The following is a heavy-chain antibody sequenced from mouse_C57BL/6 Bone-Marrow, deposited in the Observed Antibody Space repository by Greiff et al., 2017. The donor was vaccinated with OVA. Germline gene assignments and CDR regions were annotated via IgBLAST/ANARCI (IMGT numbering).Heavy chain of an antibody. V-gene: IGHV1-53*01. CDR1: GYTFTSYW. Sequence: QVQLKQPGTELVKPGASVKLSCKASGYTFTSYWMHWVKQRPGQGLEWIGNINPSNGGTNYNEKFKSKATLTVDKSSSTAYMQLSSLTSEDSAVYYCAGEDYDGGWFAYWGQGTLVTVSA. CDR3: AGEDYDGGWFAY. J-gene: IGHJ3*01. CDR2: INPSNGGT. D-gene: IGHD2-4*01.